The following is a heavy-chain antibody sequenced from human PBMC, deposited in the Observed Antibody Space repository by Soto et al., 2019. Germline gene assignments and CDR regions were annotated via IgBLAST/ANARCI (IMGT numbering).Heavy chain of an antibody. CDR2: MNPNSGNT. V-gene: IGHV1-8*01. Sequence: ASVKVSCKASGYTFTSYDINWVRQATGQGLEWMGWMNPNSGNTGYAQKFQGRVTMTRNTSISTAYMELSSPRSEDTAVYYCARGSSSSLRALFYYYYYMDVWGKGTTVTVSS. D-gene: IGHD6-6*01. CDR3: ARGSSSSLRALFYYYYYMDV. J-gene: IGHJ6*03. CDR1: GYTFTSYD.